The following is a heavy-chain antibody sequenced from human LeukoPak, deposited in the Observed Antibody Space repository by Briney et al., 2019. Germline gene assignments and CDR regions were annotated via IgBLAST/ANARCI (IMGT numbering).Heavy chain of an antibody. J-gene: IGHJ4*02. CDR1: GLTFSSSW. CDR2: INPDGIKR. CDR3: ARSRSAGY. Sequence: GGSLRLSCAVSGLTFSSSWMDWVRQAPGKGLEWVASINPDGIKRYSADSVKGRFTISRDNARNSLYLQMDSLRAEDTAVYYCARSRSAGYWGQGTLVTVSS. V-gene: IGHV3-7*01.